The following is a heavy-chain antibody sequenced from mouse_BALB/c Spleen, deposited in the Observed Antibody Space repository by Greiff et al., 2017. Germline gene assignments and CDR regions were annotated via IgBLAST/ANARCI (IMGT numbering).Heavy chain of an antibody. D-gene: IGHD2-14*01. CDR1: GFNVKDTY. CDR2: IDPANGNT. Sequence: EVQLQESGAELVKPGASVKLSCTASGFNVKDTYMHWVKQRPEQGLEWIGRIDPANGNTKYDPKFQGKATITADTSTNTAYLQLSSLTSEDTAVYYCARKGVYYRMDYWGQEASVTVSS. CDR3: ARKGVYYRMDY. V-gene: IGHV14-3*02. J-gene: IGHJ4*01.